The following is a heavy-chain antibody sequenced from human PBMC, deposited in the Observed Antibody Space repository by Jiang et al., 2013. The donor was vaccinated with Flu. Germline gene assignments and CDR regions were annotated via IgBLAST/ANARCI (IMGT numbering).Heavy chain of an antibody. CDR3: ARIYRPTTRGDY. J-gene: IGHJ4*02. CDR2: ISSSGSTI. Sequence: VQLVESGGGLVQPGGSLRLSCAASGFTFSSYEMNWVRQAPGKGLEWVSYISSSGSTIYYADSVKGRFTISRDNAKNSLYLQMNSLRAEDTAVYYCARIYRPTTRGDYWGQGTLVTVSS. V-gene: IGHV3-48*03. CDR1: GFTFSSYE. D-gene: IGHD4-11*01.